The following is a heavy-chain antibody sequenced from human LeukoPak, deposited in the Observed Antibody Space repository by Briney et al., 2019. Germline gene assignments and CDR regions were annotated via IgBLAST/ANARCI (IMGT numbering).Heavy chain of an antibody. V-gene: IGHV1-18*01. CDR2: ISAYNGNT. D-gene: IGHD5-12*01. CDR3: ARTVWWLQARYLDY. CDR1: GYTFTSYG. J-gene: IGHJ4*02. Sequence: ASVKVSCKASGYTFTSYGISWVRQAPGQGLEWMGWISAYNGNTNYAQKLQGRVTMTADTSTSTAYMELRSLRSDDTAVYYCARTVWWLQARYLDYWGQGTLVTVSS.